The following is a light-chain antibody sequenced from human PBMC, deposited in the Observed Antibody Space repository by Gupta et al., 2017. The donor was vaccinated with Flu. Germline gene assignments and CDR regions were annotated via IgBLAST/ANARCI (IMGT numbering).Light chain of an antibody. CDR3: QHTYRNPRT. V-gene: IGKV1-39*01. CDR2: AAS. Sequence: DIQLTPSPSSLSASVGDRVIITCRAGESIANYLSWYQQKPGKAPKLLIYAASTLESGVPARFSGSGSGADYTLTIASLQPEDGATDECQHTYRNPRTFGQGTKVEL. J-gene: IGKJ1*01. CDR1: ESIANY.